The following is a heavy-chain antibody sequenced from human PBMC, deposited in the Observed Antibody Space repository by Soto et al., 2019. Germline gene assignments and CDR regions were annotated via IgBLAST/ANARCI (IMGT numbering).Heavy chain of an antibody. CDR3: ARVGPAVALDY. V-gene: IGHV4-59*01. Sequence: SETLSLTCTVSGGSISSYYWSWIRQPPGKGLEWIGYIYYSGSTNYNPSLKSRVTISVDTSKNQFSLKLSSVTAADTAVYYCARVGPAVALDYWGQGTLVTVSS. J-gene: IGHJ4*02. CDR1: GGSISSYY. D-gene: IGHD2-15*01. CDR2: IYYSGST.